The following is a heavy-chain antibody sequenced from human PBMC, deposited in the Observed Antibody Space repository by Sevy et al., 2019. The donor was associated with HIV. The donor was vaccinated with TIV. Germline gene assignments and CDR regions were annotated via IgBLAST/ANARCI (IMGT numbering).Heavy chain of an antibody. CDR2: LSFGCGEI. CDR1: GFTFSKYS. V-gene: IGHV3-23*01. Sequence: GGSLRLSCAASGFTFSKYSMSWVRQPPGKGLEWVSTLSFGCGEINYEDSVKGRFTISRDNSKSSVYLQMNNLRPEDTSGYYCSSGGCTKPNDYWGQGTLVTVSS. J-gene: IGHJ4*02. D-gene: IGHD2-8*01. CDR3: SSGGCTKPNDY.